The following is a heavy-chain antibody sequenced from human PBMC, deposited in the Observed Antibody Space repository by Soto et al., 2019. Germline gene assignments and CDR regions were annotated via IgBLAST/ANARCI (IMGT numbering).Heavy chain of an antibody. J-gene: IGHJ6*02. D-gene: IGHD3-10*01. Sequence: QVQLVESGGGVVQPGRSLRLSCAASGFTFSRYATHWVRQAPGKGLEWVAVISYDGSNKYYADSVKGRLTISRDSSKNTLYLNMNSLGAEDTAVYYCAREAGVYGSGSYGMDVWGQGTTVTVSS. V-gene: IGHV3-30-3*01. CDR3: AREAGVYGSGSYGMDV. CDR1: GFTFSRYA. CDR2: ISYDGSNK.